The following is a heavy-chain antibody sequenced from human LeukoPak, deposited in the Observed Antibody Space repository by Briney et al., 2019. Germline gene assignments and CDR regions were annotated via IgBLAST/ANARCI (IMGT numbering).Heavy chain of an antibody. CDR3: ARDVPNKYYMDV. V-gene: IGHV3-66*02. D-gene: IGHD1/OR15-1a*01. CDR2: IYSGGST. J-gene: IGHJ6*03. CDR1: GFTVSSNY. Sequence: GGSLRLSCAASGFTVSSNYMSWVRQAPGQGLEWVSVIYSGGSTYYADSVKGRFTISRDNSKNTLYLQMNSLRAEDTAVYYCARDVPNKYYMDVWGKGTTVTVSS.